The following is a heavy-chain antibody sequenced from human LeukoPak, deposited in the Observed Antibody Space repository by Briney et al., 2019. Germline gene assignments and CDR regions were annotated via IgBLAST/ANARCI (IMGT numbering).Heavy chain of an antibody. CDR3: ARGDNRGLYYYYYYYMDV. Sequence: GASVKVSCKASGGTFSSYAISWVRQAPGQGLEWMGGIIPIFGTANYAQKFQGRVTITADKSTSTAYMELSSLRSEDTAVYYCARGDNRGLYYYYYYYMDVWGKGTTVTISS. V-gene: IGHV1-69*06. J-gene: IGHJ6*03. CDR1: GGTFSSYA. CDR2: IIPIFGTA. D-gene: IGHD1-14*01.